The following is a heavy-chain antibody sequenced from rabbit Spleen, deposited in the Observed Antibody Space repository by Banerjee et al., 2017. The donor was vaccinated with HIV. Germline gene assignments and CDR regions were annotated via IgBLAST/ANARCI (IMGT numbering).Heavy chain of an antibody. Sequence: QLVESGGGLVQPGGSLKLSCKASGFDFSTYSMSWVRQAPGKGLEWIGYIVPIFGVTYYANWVNGRFTISSHNAQNTLYLQLDSLTAADTATYFCVREASNSGYYNLWGPGTLVTVS. CDR1: GFDFSTYS. V-gene: IGHV1S7*01. J-gene: IGHJ4*01. CDR2: IVPIFGVT. D-gene: IGHD1-1*01. CDR3: VREASNSGYYNL.